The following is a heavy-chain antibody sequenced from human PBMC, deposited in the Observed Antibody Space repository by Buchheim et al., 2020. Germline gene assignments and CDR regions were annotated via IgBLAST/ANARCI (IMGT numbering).Heavy chain of an antibody. J-gene: IGHJ6*02. CDR3: ARGLLGPVATIGLYYYYYYGMDV. CDR1: GGSISSGGYY. Sequence: QVQLQESGPGLVKPSQTLSLTCTVSGGSISSGGYYWSWIRQHPGKGLEWIGYIYYSGSTYYNPSLKSRVTISVDTSKNQFSLKLSSVTAADTAVYYCARGLLGPVATIGLYYYYYYGMDVWGQGTT. V-gene: IGHV4-31*03. D-gene: IGHD5-12*01. CDR2: IYYSGST.